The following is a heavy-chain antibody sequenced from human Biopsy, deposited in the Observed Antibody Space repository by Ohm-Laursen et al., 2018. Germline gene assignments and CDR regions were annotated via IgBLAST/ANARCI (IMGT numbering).Heavy chain of an antibody. Sequence: GASVKVSCKASGYSFTSYYMHWVRQAPGQGLEWMGMINPSGSTTSNPQIFQGRVTMTRDTSKSTVYMELSSLRSADTAVYFCARNTGWYGDLYYFDYWGQGTLVTVSS. CDR2: INPSGSTT. D-gene: IGHD6-19*01. V-gene: IGHV1-46*01. CDR3: ARNTGWYGDLYYFDY. CDR1: GYSFTSYY. J-gene: IGHJ4*02.